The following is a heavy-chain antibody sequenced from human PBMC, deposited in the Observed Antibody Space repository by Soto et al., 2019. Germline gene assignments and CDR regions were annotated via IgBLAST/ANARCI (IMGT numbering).Heavy chain of an antibody. CDR1: EYTFTNYY. J-gene: IGHJ4*02. CDR2: MNPSGTT. V-gene: IGHV1-46*01. Sequence: GASVKVSCKASEYTFTNYYIHWVRHAPGQGPEWMGTMNPSGTTSAAQKFQDRVTMTRDTSSSTVYMEVSSLRSEDSAEYFWARGPRPRFDYWGQGTLVTVSS. CDR3: ARGPRPRFDY.